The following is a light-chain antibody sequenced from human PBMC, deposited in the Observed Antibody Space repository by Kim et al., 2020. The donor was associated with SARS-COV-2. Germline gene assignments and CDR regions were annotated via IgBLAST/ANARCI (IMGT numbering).Light chain of an antibody. CDR2: DSS. CDR3: RQRCNYRRWT. J-gene: IGKJ4*01. Sequence: EIVLTQSPATLSVSPGERATLSCRASQSISSYLAWYQQKPGQAPRLLIYDSSNRVTGIPARFSGSGSGTDFTLTISSLLPEDFAVYYCRQRCNYRRWTFGGGTKVDIK. V-gene: IGKV3-11*01. CDR1: QSISSY.